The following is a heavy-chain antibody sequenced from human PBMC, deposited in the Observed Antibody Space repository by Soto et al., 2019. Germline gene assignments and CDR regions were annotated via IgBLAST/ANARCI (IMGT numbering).Heavy chain of an antibody. CDR1: GFSITSFV. D-gene: IGHD1-26*01. CDR3: AKVLSSGSYSGALEY. J-gene: IGHJ4*02. V-gene: IGHV3-23*01. CDR2: ISASGGST. Sequence: GGSLRLSCVASGFSITSFVMSWVRQAPGKGLEWASAISASGGSTYADSVKGRFTISRDNSKNTLYLQMNSLRVEDTAVYYCAKVLSSGSYSGALEYWGQGALVTVSS.